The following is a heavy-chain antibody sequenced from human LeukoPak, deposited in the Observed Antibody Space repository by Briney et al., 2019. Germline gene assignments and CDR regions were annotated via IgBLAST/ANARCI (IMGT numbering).Heavy chain of an antibody. CDR2: IYAGGST. Sequence: GGSLRLSCAASGFTFSSYGMHWVRQAPGKGLEWVSVIYAGGSTYYADSVKGRFTISRDNAKNTLYLQMNSLRAEDTAVYYCARDPGYGEGWFDPWGQGTLVTVSS. D-gene: IGHD4-17*01. CDR3: ARDPGYGEGWFDP. CDR1: GFTFSSYG. V-gene: IGHV3-NL1*01. J-gene: IGHJ5*02.